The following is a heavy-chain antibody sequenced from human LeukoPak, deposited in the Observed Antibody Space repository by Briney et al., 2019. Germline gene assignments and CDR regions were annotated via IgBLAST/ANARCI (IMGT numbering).Heavy chain of an antibody. J-gene: IGHJ4*02. Sequence: GGSLRLSCAASGFTFSSYSMNWVRQAPGRGLEWVSSISGRSTYMYYADSVKGRFTISRDNAKNSLYLQMNSLRAEDTAVYYCSRAFDTSGYASAYWGQGTLVTVSS. V-gene: IGHV3-21*01. CDR2: ISGRSTYM. D-gene: IGHD3-22*01. CDR1: GFTFSSYS. CDR3: SRAFDTSGYASAY.